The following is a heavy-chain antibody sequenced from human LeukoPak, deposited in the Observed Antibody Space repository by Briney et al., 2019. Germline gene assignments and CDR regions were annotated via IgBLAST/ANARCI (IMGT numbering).Heavy chain of an antibody. CDR3: ARVGYYGSGSYPTPIDY. D-gene: IGHD3-10*01. CDR2: IIPILGIA. CDR1: GGTLSSYA. J-gene: IGHJ4*02. Sequence: ASVKVSCKASGGTLSSYAISWVRQAPGQGLEWMGRIIPILGIANYAQKFQGRVTITADKSTSTAYMELSSLRSEDTAVYYCARVGYYGSGSYPTPIDYRGQGTLVTVSS. V-gene: IGHV1-69*04.